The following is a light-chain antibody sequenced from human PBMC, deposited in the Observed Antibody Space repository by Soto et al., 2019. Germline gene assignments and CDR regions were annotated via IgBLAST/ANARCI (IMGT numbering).Light chain of an antibody. Sequence: EIVLTDSPGTLSLSPGESATLSCRASQRISISYLAWYQQQPGQAPRLLIHSTSTRATGIPDRFSGSGSGTDFTLTISSLEPEDSAVYHCQHYYGTSPITFGQETRLEIK. CDR2: STS. CDR1: QRISISY. V-gene: IGKV3-20*01. CDR3: QHYYGTSPIT. J-gene: IGKJ5*01.